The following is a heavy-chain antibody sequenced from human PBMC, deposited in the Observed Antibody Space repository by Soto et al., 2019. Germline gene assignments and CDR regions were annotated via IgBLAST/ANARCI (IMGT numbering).Heavy chain of an antibody. CDR1: GFTFSSYA. Sequence: HPGGSLRLSCAASGFTFSSYAMSWVRQAPGKGLEWVSAISGSGGSTYYADSVKGRFTISRDNSKNTLYLQMNSLRAEDTAVYYCAKDSPPPDFGGVVAATSIDGFDIWAKGKVVTVS. CDR3: AKDSPPPDFGGVVAATSIDGFDI. CDR2: ISGSGGST. J-gene: IGHJ3*02. V-gene: IGHV3-23*01. D-gene: IGHD2-15*01.